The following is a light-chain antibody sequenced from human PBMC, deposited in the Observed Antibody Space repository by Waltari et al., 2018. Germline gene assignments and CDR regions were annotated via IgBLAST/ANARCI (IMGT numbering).Light chain of an antibody. Sequence: SYELSQPPSVSVSPGQTASITCSGDKLGDKYPLWYQQKPGQSPLLVIYQDDKRRSGIPERFSGSNSGNTATLTISETQAMDEADYYCQAWDDTTMVFGGGTKLTVL. CDR1: KLGDKY. CDR3: QAWDDTTMV. J-gene: IGLJ2*01. V-gene: IGLV3-1*01. CDR2: QDD.